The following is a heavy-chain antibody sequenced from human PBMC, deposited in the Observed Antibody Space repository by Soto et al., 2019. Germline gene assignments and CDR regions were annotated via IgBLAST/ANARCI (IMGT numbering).Heavy chain of an antibody. CDR3: ARLMHYSHSGGSSHSGFDM. CDR2: INPYSGGA. V-gene: IGHV1-2*02. D-gene: IGHD2-21*01. J-gene: IGHJ3*02. Sequence: QVQLVQSGAEVKKPGASVKVSCEASGYTFTDYFIHWVRQAPGQGLEWIGWINPYSGGADLSQKFQGRVTMTRDTSSSTAYMEVSSLRSDDTAVFYCARLMHYSHSGGSSHSGFDMWGQGTLVTVSS. CDR1: GYTFTDYF.